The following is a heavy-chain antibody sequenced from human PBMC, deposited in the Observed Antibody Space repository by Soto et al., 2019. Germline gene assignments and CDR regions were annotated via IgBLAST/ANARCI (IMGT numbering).Heavy chain of an antibody. J-gene: IGHJ3*02. CDR1: GYTFTGYY. Sequence: EASVKVSCKASGYTFTGYYMHWVRQAPGQGLEWMGWINPNSGGTNYAQKFQGWVTMTRDTSISTAYMELSRLRSDDTAVYYCARVRIAAAVTDAFDIWGQGTMVTVSS. CDR3: ARVRIAAAVTDAFDI. V-gene: IGHV1-2*04. CDR2: INPNSGGT. D-gene: IGHD6-13*01.